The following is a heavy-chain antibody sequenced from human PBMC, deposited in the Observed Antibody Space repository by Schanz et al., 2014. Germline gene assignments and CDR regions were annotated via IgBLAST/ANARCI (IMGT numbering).Heavy chain of an antibody. Sequence: EVQLMESGGGLVKPGGSLRLSCVASGFAFSSFAMTWVRQAPGRGLEWVSSISASGTYMYIADSLKGRLTISRDDAKKSMYLQMNTLRAEDTTVCFYVRVSFADPRLYRGMDRDIDYWGQGTLVTVSS. J-gene: IGHJ4*02. CDR3: VRVSFADPRLYRGMDRDIDY. V-gene: IGHV3-21*01. CDR2: ISASGTYM. D-gene: IGHD5-18*01. CDR1: GFAFSSFA.